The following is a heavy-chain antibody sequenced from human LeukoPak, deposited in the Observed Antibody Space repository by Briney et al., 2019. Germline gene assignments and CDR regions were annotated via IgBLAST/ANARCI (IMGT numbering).Heavy chain of an antibody. V-gene: IGHV3-23*01. Sequence: QPGGSLRLSCAVPGITLSNYGMSWVRQAPGKGLEWVAGISDSGGSTKYADSVKGRFTISRDNPKNTLFLQMNSLRADDTAVYFCAKRGVVIRVFLVGFHKEAYYFESWGQGALVTVSS. CDR3: AKRGVVIRVFLVGFHKEAYYFES. J-gene: IGHJ4*02. CDR1: GITLSNYG. D-gene: IGHD3/OR15-3a*01. CDR2: ISDSGGST.